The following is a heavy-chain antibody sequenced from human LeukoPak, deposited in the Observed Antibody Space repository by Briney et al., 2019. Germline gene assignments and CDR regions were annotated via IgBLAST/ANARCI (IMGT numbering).Heavy chain of an antibody. Sequence: SETLSLTCTVSGGSISNYYWSWIRQPPGKGLEWIGYIYYGGSTNYNPSLKSRVTMSVDTSKNQFSLKLSSVTAADTAVYYCARDLWYGSRDDAFDIWGQGTMVTVSS. CDR2: IYYGGST. J-gene: IGHJ3*02. CDR1: GGSISNYY. D-gene: IGHD6-13*01. V-gene: IGHV4-59*12. CDR3: ARDLWYGSRDDAFDI.